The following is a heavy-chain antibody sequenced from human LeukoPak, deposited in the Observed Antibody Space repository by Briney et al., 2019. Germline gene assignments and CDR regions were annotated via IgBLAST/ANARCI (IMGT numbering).Heavy chain of an antibody. Sequence: ASVKVSCKASGYTFISYYIHWVRQAPRQGLEWMGIINPSGDGTIYAQKFQGRVTMTTDTSTSTVYMELSSLKSEDTAVYYCARRYCSNISCQLGFEYWGQGTLVTVSP. D-gene: IGHD2-2*01. V-gene: IGHV1-46*01. J-gene: IGHJ4*02. CDR2: INPSGDGT. CDR3: ARRYCSNISCQLGFEY. CDR1: GYTFISYY.